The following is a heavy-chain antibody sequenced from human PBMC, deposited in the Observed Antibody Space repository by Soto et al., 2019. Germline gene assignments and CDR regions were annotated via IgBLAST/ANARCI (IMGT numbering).Heavy chain of an antibody. Sequence: QVHLQESGPGLVKPSQTLSLTCTVSGGSISSGDYYWSWIRQPPGKGLEWIGYVYYTGSTDYNPSLKSRVIISVDTSKNQFSLKLTSVTAADTAVYYCAREEPNSSGLGAFDIWGQGTKVTVSS. CDR3: AREEPNSSGLGAFDI. J-gene: IGHJ3*02. V-gene: IGHV4-30-4*01. CDR2: VYYTGST. CDR1: GGSISSGDYY. D-gene: IGHD6-25*01.